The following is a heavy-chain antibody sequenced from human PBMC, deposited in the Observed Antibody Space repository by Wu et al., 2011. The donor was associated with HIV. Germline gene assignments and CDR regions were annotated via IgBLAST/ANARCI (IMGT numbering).Heavy chain of an antibody. CDR1: GYTFTNYD. D-gene: IGHD3/OR15-3a*01. J-gene: IGHJ4*02. Sequence: QVQLVQSGAEVKKPGASVKVSCKAYGYTFTNYDINWVRQATGQGLEWMGWMNPNSGYTGYAQKFQGRLTMTRNTSITTAYMELSSLRSEDTAVYYCARVSRPTGDWGYYWGQGTLVTVSS. V-gene: IGHV1-8*02. CDR2: MNPNSGYT. CDR3: ARVSRPTGDWGYY.